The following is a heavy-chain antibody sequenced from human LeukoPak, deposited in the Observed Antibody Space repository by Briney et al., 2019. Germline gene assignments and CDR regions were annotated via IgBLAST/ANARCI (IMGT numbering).Heavy chain of an antibody. CDR2: INHSGST. D-gene: IGHD5-24*01. CDR3: ARHKGARWLQPGAFDY. V-gene: IGHV4-34*01. J-gene: IGHJ4*02. Sequence: PSETLSLTCTVSGGSFSGYYWSWIRQPPGKGLEWIGEINHSGSTNYNPSLKSRVTISVDTSKNQFSLKLSSVTAADTAVYYCARHKGARWLQPGAFDYWGQGTLVTVSS. CDR1: GGSFSGYY.